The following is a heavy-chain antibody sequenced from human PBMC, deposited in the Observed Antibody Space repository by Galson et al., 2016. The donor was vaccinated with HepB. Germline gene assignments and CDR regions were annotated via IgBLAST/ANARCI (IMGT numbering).Heavy chain of an antibody. D-gene: IGHD2-15*01. Sequence: SETLSLTCTVSGGSIYSYYWSWIRQPPGKGLEWIAYIYYSGSTKYNPSLESRVTISVDMSKNQFSVRLRSVTAADTAVYYCARENCSGGSCYTDYWGQGTLVTVSS. V-gene: IGHV4-59*01. CDR2: IYYSGST. CDR3: ARENCSGGSCYTDY. J-gene: IGHJ4*02. CDR1: GGSIYSYY.